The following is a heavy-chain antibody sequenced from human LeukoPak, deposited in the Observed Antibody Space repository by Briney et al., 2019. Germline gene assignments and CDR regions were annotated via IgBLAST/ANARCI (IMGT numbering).Heavy chain of an antibody. D-gene: IGHD3-10*01. CDR2: ISHDGGNK. J-gene: IGHJ4*02. CDR1: GFTFSSYG. CDR3: ANENYYGSGSYADH. V-gene: IGHV3-30*18. Sequence: GGSLRLSCAASGFTFSSYGMQWVRQAPGKGLEWVALISHDGGNKYYTNSVKGRFTISRDNSKNTLYLQMNSLRAEETAVYYCANENYYGSGSYADHWGQGTLVTVSS.